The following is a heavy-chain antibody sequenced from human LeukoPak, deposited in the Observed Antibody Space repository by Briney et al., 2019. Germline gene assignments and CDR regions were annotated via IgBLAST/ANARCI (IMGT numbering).Heavy chain of an antibody. D-gene: IGHD3-22*01. J-gene: IGHJ3*02. V-gene: IGHV3-7*01. Sequence: GGSLRLSCAAAGFTFSSNWMSWVRQAPGRGLGWVAKIKQDGSEKYYVDSVKGRFTISRGQAKNSLYLQLNRLRDEDTAVYYCARDYYDRRGPDALDSWGQGTMVTVSS. CDR1: GFTFSSNW. CDR3: ARDYYDRRGPDALDS. CDR2: IKQDGSEK.